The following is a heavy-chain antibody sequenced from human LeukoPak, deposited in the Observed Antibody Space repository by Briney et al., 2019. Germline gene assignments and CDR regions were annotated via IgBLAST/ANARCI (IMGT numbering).Heavy chain of an antibody. J-gene: IGHJ6*04. CDR2: IIPIFGTA. V-gene: IGHV1-69*06. CDR3: ARELGSGSGGYYGMDV. Sequence: ASVKVSCKASGGTFSSYAISWVRQAPGQGLECMGGIIPIFGTANYAQKFQGRVTITADKSTSTAYMELSSLRSEDTAVYYCARELGSGSGGYYGMDVWGKGTTVTVSS. D-gene: IGHD3-10*01. CDR1: GGTFSSYA.